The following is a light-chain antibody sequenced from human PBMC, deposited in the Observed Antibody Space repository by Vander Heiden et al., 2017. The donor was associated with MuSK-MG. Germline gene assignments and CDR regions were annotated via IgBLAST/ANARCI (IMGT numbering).Light chain of an antibody. J-gene: IGLJ2*01. CDR3: QSYDSSLSGPVV. CDR1: STNIGAGQD. CDR2: GNS. V-gene: IGLV1-40*01. Sequence: QSVLTQPPSVSGAPGQMVTIPCDGSSTNIGAGQDVHWYQQLPVTAPKSLIYGNSNRPPGVSDRFSGYKAGTSASRAITGLKAEDEDDQYCQSYDSSLSGPVVFGGGTKLTVL.